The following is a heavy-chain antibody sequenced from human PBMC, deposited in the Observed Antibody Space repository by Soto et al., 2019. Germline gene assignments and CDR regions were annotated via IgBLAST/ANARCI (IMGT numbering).Heavy chain of an antibody. CDR3: ARGGRTDYDFWSGLYGMGV. Sequence: GGSMRLSCSASGLTVSSNYMSWVRQAPGKGLEWVSVIYSGGSTYYADSVKGRFTLSRDNSKNTLYLQMNSLGAEDTAVYYCARGGRTDYDFWSGLYGMGVWGQGNKVTVSS. CDR2: IYSGGST. CDR1: GLTVSSNY. V-gene: IGHV3-53*01. J-gene: IGHJ6*02. D-gene: IGHD3-3*01.